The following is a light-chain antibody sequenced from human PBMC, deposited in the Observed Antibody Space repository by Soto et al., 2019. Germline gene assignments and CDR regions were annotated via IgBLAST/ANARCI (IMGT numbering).Light chain of an antibody. CDR1: QGFGNN. CDR3: QKYNSSPWT. J-gene: IGKJ1*01. V-gene: IGKV1-27*01. Sequence: DIQMTQSPSSLSASVGDRVTITCRASQGFGNNLAWYQQKPGKVPKVLIYATSTLQSGVPSRFSGSGSGTDFTFTSSSLQPEDVATYYCQKYNSSPWTFGQGTKVEIK. CDR2: ATS.